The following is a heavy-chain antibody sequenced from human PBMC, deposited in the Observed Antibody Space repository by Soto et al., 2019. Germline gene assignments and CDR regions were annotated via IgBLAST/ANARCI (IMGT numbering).Heavy chain of an antibody. J-gene: IGHJ4*02. Sequence: QVHLLQSGAEVKNPGASVKVSCKGSGYDFTTYSITWVRQAPGQGLEWMAWISAHNGNTNYAPNLQGRVTVTRDTSTSTAYIELRSLRSDDTAVYYCARGRYVDYWGQGALVTVFS. CDR2: ISAHNGNT. V-gene: IGHV1-18*01. CDR1: GYDFTTYS. CDR3: ARGRYVDY. D-gene: IGHD1-1*01.